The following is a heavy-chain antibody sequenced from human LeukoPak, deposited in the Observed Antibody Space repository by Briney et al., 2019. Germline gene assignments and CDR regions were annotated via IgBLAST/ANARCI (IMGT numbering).Heavy chain of an antibody. CDR2: IYYSGST. CDR3: ARTSIFGVVRFDP. V-gene: IGHV4-59*01. J-gene: IGHJ5*02. D-gene: IGHD3-3*02. Sequence: SETLSLTCTVSGGSISSYHWSWIRQPPGKGLEWIGYIYYSGSTNYNPSLKSRVTISVDTSKNQFSLKLSSVTAADTAVYYCARTSIFGVVRFDPWGQGTLVTVSS. CDR1: GGSISSYH.